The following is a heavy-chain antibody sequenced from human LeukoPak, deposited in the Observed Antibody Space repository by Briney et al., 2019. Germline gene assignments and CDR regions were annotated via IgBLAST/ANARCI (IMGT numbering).Heavy chain of an antibody. CDR1: GFTFGSCA. CDR2: ASGSGSHT. Sequence: GGSLRLSCAASGFTFGSCAMNWVRQAPGKGLEWVSTASGSGSHTYYADSVKGRFTISRDNSKSTLYLQMNSLRAEDTAVYYCAKDLPGDDSSFDYWGQGTLVTVSS. V-gene: IGHV3-23*01. CDR3: AKDLPGDDSSFDY. J-gene: IGHJ4*02. D-gene: IGHD6-13*01.